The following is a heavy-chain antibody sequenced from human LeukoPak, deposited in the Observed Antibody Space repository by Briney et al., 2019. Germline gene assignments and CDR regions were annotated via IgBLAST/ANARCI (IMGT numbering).Heavy chain of an antibody. CDR2: ISGSGGST. Sequence: PGGSLRLSCAASGFTVSNSYMSWVRQAPGKGLEWVSAISGSGGSTYYADSVKGRFTISRDNSKNTLYLQMNSLRAEDTAVYYCAKGGLLAFDIWGQGTMVTVSS. CDR3: AKGGLLAFDI. J-gene: IGHJ3*02. CDR1: GFTVSNSY. D-gene: IGHD2-15*01. V-gene: IGHV3-23*01.